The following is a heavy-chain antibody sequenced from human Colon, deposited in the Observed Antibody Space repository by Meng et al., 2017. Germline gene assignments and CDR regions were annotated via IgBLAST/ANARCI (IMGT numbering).Heavy chain of an antibody. J-gene: IGHJ4*02. V-gene: IGHV3-15*01. Sequence: EVQLVESGGGLVKPGESLRLSCAASGFTFTYAWMGWVRQAPGKGLEWVALIRSKTRGETTDYAAPVKGRFTISRDDSKNTVFLQMNSLETEDTAVYFCAIDDAAAGGGEFDHWGQGTLVTVSS. CDR2: IRSKTRGETT. CDR1: GFTFTYAW. D-gene: IGHD3-10*01. CDR3: AIDDAAAGGGEFDH.